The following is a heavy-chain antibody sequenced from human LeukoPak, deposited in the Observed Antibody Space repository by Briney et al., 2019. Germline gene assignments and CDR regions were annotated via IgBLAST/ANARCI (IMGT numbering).Heavy chain of an antibody. CDR1: GFTLSDHY. V-gene: IGHV3-72*01. CDR3: ARIGRNSYLDY. J-gene: IGHJ4*02. Sequence: GGSLRLSCAASGFTLSDHYIDWVRQAPGKGLEWVGRSRNKANSYTTEYAASVKGRFTISRDDSKNSLYLQMNCLKTEDTAVYYCARIGRNSYLDYWGQGTLVTVSS. CDR2: SRNKANSYTT. D-gene: IGHD4-23*01.